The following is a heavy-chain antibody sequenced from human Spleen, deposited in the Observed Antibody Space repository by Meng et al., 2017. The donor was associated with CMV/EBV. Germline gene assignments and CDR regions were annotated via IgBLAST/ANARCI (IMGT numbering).Heavy chain of an antibody. CDR1: GYTFTARY. CDR3: ARDNNWGPDY. Sequence: ASVKVSCKASGYTFTARYFHWVRQAPGQGLEWMGWIQPHRGDTNYAQQFQGRVTLTRDTSINTGYMELTRLTSDDTAVYYCARDNNWGPDYWGQGTLVTVSS. D-gene: IGHD7-27*01. J-gene: IGHJ4*02. V-gene: IGHV1-2*02. CDR2: IQPHRGDT.